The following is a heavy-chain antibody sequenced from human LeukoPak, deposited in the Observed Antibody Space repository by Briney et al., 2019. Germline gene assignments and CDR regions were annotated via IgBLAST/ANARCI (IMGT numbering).Heavy chain of an antibody. CDR2: TYYRSGWGH. CDR1: GDSVSSTTSA. J-gene: IGHJ5*02. CDR3: TRDILGEGST. Sequence: SQTLSLTCAISGDSVSSTTSAWNWIRQFPSRGLKWLGRTYYRSGWGHDYAISVKSRITIDPDTSKNQFSLQLNSVTPEDTAVYYCTRDILGEGSTWGQGTLVTVSS. V-gene: IGHV6-1*01.